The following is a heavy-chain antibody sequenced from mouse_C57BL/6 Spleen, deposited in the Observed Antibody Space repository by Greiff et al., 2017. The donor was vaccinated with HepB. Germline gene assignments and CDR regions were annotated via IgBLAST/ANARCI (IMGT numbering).Heavy chain of an antibody. CDR2: IYPGDGDT. J-gene: IGHJ1*03. Sequence: VHLVESGAELVKPGASVKISCKASGYAFSSYWMNWVKQRPGKGLEWIGQIYPGDGDTNYNGKFKGKATLTADKSSSTAYMQLSSLTSEDSAVYFCASNWDGWYFDVWGTGTTVTVSS. D-gene: IGHD4-1*01. V-gene: IGHV1-80*01. CDR1: GYAFSSYW. CDR3: ASNWDGWYFDV.